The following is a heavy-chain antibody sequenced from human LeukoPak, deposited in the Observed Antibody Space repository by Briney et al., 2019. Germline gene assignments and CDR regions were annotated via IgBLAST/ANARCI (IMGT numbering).Heavy chain of an antibody. D-gene: IGHD3-3*01. Sequence: GGSLRLSCAASGFTFSNAWMSWVRQAPGKGLEWVGRIKSKTDGGTTDYAAPVKGRFIISRDDSKNTLYLQMNSLKTEDTAVYYCTTEKGLTIFGVVDYWGQGTLVTVSS. V-gene: IGHV3-15*01. J-gene: IGHJ4*02. CDR1: GFTFSNAW. CDR2: IKSKTDGGTT. CDR3: TTEKGLTIFGVVDY.